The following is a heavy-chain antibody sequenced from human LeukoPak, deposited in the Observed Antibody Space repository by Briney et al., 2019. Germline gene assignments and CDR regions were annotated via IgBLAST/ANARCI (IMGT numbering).Heavy chain of an antibody. Sequence: GGSLRLSCAASGFTFSRYWMHWVRQAPGKGLVWVSRISTDGSSTSYADSVKGRFTISRDNAKNTLYLQMNSLRAEDTAVYYCVNLQYYYDSSGYLFDYWGQGTLVTVSS. CDR2: ISTDGSST. J-gene: IGHJ4*02. D-gene: IGHD3-22*01. V-gene: IGHV3-74*01. CDR3: VNLQYYYDSSGYLFDY. CDR1: GFTFSRYW.